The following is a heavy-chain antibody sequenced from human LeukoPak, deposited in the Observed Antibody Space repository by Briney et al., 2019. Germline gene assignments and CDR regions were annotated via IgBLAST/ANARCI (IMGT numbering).Heavy chain of an antibody. CDR2: IKQDGSDK. J-gene: IGHJ4*02. Sequence: PGGSLRLSCAASGFTFSTYWMSWVRHAPGKGLEWVANIKQDGSDKYYVDSVKGRLTISRDNAKNSLFLQMNSLRAEDTAVYYCARVRCSSNSCFPDYWGQGTLVTVSS. V-gene: IGHV3-7*01. CDR1: GFTFSTYW. CDR3: ARVRCSSNSCFPDY. D-gene: IGHD2-2*01.